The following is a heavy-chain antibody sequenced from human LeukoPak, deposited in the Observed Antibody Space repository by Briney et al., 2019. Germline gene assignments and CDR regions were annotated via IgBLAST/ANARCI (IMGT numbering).Heavy chain of an antibody. CDR2: ITAIDGRT. V-gene: IGHV3-23*01. D-gene: IGHD6-13*01. CDR1: GFIFSNYA. Sequence: PGGSLRLSCAASGFIFSNYAMSWVRQAPGRGLEWVSSITAIDGRTYYADSVRGRFTISRDNSKNTVYLQLNSLRAGDTAIYYCTKDRRGPAAGTWYFDSWGQGTLVTVSS. CDR3: TKDRRGPAAGTWYFDS. J-gene: IGHJ4*02.